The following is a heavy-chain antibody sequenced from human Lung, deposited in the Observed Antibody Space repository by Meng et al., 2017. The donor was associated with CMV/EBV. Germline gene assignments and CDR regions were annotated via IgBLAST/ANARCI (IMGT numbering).Heavy chain of an antibody. V-gene: IGHV3-21*01. CDR2: ISNSGAYI. J-gene: IGHJ6*02. D-gene: IGHD2-21*01. CDR3: ARDVSPRSSAYFAIYYFYALDV. CDR1: GFTFSRYS. Sequence: GESLKISCAASGFTFSRYSMKWVRQAPGKGLEWVSSISNSGAYIYYADLVKGRFTISRDNAQNSLFLHMNSLRAEDSAVYYCARDVSPRSSAYFAIYYFYALDVWGQGXTVTVSS.